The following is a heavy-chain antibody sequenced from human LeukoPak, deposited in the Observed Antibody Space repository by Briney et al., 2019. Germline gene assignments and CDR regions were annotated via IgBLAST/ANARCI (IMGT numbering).Heavy chain of an antibody. V-gene: IGHV4-34*01. CDR1: GGSFSNYY. CDR3: ARRWNYGRNYYIDV. D-gene: IGHD1-7*01. J-gene: IGHJ6*03. CDR2: INDSGRT. Sequence: PSETLSLTCAVYGGSFSNYYWSWIHQPPGKGLEWIGEINDSGRTNYNPSLMSRVTVSVDTSKNQFSLRLTSVTATDTAVYYCARRWNYGRNYYIDVWGNGATVSVSS.